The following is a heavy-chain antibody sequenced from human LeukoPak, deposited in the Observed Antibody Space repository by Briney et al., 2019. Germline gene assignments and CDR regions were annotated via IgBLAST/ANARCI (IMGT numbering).Heavy chain of an antibody. CDR3: ARAHYCSSTSCYGGVDY. V-gene: IGHV4-38-2*01. D-gene: IGHD2-2*01. J-gene: IGHJ4*02. CDR2: IYHSGST. CDR1: GYSISSGYY. Sequence: SETLSLTCAVSGYSISSGYYWGWIRQPPGKGLEWIGSIYHSGSTYYNPSLKSRVTISVDTSKSQFSLKLSSVTAADTAVYYCARAHYCSSTSCYGGVDYWGQGTLVTVSS.